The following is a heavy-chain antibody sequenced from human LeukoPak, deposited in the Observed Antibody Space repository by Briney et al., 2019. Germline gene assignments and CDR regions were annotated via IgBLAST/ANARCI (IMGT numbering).Heavy chain of an antibody. CDR3: AGTLRSYYYYMDV. Sequence: ASVKVSCKASGYTFTSCYMHWVRQAPGQGLEWMGIINPSGGSTSYAQKFQGRVTMTRDMSTSTVYMELSSLRSEDTAVYYCAGTLRSYYYYMDVWGKGTTVTVSS. CDR2: INPSGGST. V-gene: IGHV1-46*01. CDR1: GYTFTSCY. J-gene: IGHJ6*03.